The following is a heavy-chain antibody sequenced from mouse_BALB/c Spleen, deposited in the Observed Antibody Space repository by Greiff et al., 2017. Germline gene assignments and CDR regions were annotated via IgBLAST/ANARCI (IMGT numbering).Heavy chain of an antibody. CDR1: GFTFSSFG. J-gene: IGHJ4*01. V-gene: IGHV5-17*02. CDR3: ARWLLQESYYAMDY. Sequence: DVMLVESGGGLVQPGGSRKLSCAASGFTFSSFGMPWVRQAPEKGLEWVAYISSGSSTIYYADTVKGRFTISRDNPKNTLFLQMTSLRSEDTAMYYCARWLLQESYYAMDYWGQGTSVTVSS. D-gene: IGHD2-3*01. CDR2: ISSGSSTI.